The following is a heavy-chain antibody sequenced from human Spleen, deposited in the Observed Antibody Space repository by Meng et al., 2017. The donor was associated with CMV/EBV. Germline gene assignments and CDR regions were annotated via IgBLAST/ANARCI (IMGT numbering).Heavy chain of an antibody. J-gene: IGHJ4*02. CDR2: INHSGST. V-gene: IGHV4-34*01. CDR1: GGSFSGYY. D-gene: IGHD6-19*01. CDR3: ARVETGYSSGWYYLDS. Sequence: GSLRLSCAVYGGSFSGYYWSWIRQPPGKGLEWIGEINHSGSTNYNPSLKSRVTISVDKSKNQFSLKLSSVTAADPAVYYCARVETGYSSGWYYLDSWGQGTVVTVSS.